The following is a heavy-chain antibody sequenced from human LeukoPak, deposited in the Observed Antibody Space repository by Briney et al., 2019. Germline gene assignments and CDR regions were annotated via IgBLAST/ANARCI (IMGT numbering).Heavy chain of an antibody. CDR3: VRHGLGSSWFGFDY. CDR1: GYTFTIYW. Sequence: PGESLKISCKGSGYTFTIYWIGWVRQMPGKGLEWMGIIYPGDSDPRYSPSFQGQVTISADTSISTAYLQWSSLKASDSAMYYCVRHGLGSSWFGFDYWGQGTLVTVSS. V-gene: IGHV5-51*01. CDR2: IYPGDSDP. J-gene: IGHJ4*02. D-gene: IGHD6-13*01.